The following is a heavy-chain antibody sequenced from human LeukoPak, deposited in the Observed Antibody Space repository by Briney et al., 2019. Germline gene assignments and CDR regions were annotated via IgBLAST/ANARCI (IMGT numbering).Heavy chain of an antibody. CDR2: ISYDGSNK. D-gene: IGHD2-2*02. Sequence: GGSLRLSCAASGFTFSSYAMHWVRQAPGKGLEWVAVISYDGSNKYCADSVKGRFTISRDNSKNTLYLQMNSLRAEDTAVYYCARDESIVVVPAAIPLDYWGQGTLVTVSS. CDR3: ARDESIVVVPAAIPLDY. V-gene: IGHV3-30-3*01. CDR1: GFTFSSYA. J-gene: IGHJ4*02.